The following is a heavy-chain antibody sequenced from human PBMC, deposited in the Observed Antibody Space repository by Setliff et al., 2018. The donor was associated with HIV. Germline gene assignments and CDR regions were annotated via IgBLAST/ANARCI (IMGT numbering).Heavy chain of an antibody. J-gene: IGHJ4*02. CDR3: ARGRGQF. CDR1: GGSISSYY. V-gene: IGHV4-59*01. CDR2: IYYSGST. Sequence: SETLSLTCTVSGGSISSYYWSWIRQPPGKGLEWIGYIYYSGSTNYNPSLKSRVTIPVETAKNQFSLKLSSVTAADTAVYYCARGRGQFWGQGTLVTVSS.